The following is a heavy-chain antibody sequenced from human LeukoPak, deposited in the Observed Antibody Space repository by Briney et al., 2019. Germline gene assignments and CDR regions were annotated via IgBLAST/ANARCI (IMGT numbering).Heavy chain of an antibody. D-gene: IGHD3-22*01. CDR3: LLSYFDSSGSLFDY. J-gene: IGHJ4*02. V-gene: IGHV4-34*01. CDR2: VNHSGST. Sequence: KASETLSLTCAVYGGSFTNYYWNWIRQPPGKGLEWIGEVNHSGSTNYNPSLESRVIISVDTSKKQFFLKLSSVTAADTAVYYCLLSYFDSSGSLFDYWGQGTLVTVSS. CDR1: GGSFTNYY.